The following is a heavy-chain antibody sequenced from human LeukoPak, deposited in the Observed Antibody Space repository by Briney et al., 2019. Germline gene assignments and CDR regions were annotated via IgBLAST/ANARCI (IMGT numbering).Heavy chain of an antibody. CDR2: IYYSGST. V-gene: IGHV4-39*07. CDR3: AADSSGYYYFDY. J-gene: IGHJ4*02. Sequence: PSETLSLTCTVSGGSISSSSYYWGWIRQPPGKGLEWIGSIYYSGSTYYNSSLKSRVTISVDTSKNQFSLKLNSVTAADTAVYYCAADSSGYYYFDYWGQGTLVTVSS. D-gene: IGHD3-22*01. CDR1: GGSISSSSYY.